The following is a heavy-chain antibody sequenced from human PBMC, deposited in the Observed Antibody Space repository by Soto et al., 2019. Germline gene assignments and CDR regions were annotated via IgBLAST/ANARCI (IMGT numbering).Heavy chain of an antibody. V-gene: IGHV3-30*18. J-gene: IGHJ5*02. CDR3: PEGTAVAYQWFGP. D-gene: IGHD6-19*01. CDR2: ISHDGSAR. Sequence: QVELVESGGGVVQPGRSLRLSCEASGFTFSDYGMHWVRQAPGKGLEWVAAISHDGSARYYADSVKDRFPISRDNSKNTLYLKMTSLRSEDTAIYYCPEGTAVAYQWFGPWGQGTLVTVSS. CDR1: GFTFSDYG.